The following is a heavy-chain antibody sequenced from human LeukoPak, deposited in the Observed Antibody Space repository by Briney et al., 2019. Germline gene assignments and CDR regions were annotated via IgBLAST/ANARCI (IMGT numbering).Heavy chain of an antibody. CDR3: ARDNKREQWLASGAEY. CDR2: INPKSGFI. J-gene: IGHJ4*02. V-gene: IGHV1-2*02. Sequence: GSVKVSCKASGYTFNDYCIHWVRQAPGQGLEWMGYINPKSGFILYAPKFQGRVTLTRDPSITTASWNLSRLTSHDTAIYYCARDNKREQWLASGAEYGGQGSLVTVSS. D-gene: IGHD6-19*01. CDR1: GYTFNDYC.